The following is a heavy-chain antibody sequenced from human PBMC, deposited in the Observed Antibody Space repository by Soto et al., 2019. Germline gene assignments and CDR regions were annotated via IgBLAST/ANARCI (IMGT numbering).Heavy chain of an antibody. V-gene: IGHV4-34*01. CDR2: INHSGST. CDR1: VGSFSGYY. Sequence: SSTLSPTCSVYVGSFSGYYWSWIRQPPGKGLEWIGEINHSGSTNYNPSLKSRVTISVDTSKNQFSLKLSSVTAADTAVYYCASSSLYGMDVWGQGTTVTVSS. CDR3: ASSSLYGMDV. J-gene: IGHJ6*02.